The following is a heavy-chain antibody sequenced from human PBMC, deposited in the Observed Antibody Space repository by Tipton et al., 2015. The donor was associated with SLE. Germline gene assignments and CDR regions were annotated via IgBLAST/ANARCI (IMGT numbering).Heavy chain of an antibody. CDR3: ARPPYSSSSKWYFDL. J-gene: IGHJ2*01. CDR1: GYSISSGYY. D-gene: IGHD6-13*01. Sequence: TLSLTCAVSGYSISSGYYWGWIRQPPGKGLEWIGYIYTSGSTNYNPSLKSRVTISVDTSKNQFSLKLSSVTAADTAVYYCARPPYSSSSKWYFDLWGRGTLVTVSS. CDR2: IYTSGST. V-gene: IGHV4-38-2*01.